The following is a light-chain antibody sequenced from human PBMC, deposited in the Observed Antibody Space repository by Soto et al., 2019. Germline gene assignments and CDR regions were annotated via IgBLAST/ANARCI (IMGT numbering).Light chain of an antibody. V-gene: IGLV2-14*03. CDR3: TSYTSSRTYV. J-gene: IGLJ1*01. CDR1: SNDVGAYNY. CDR2: DVS. Sequence: QSVLTQPASVSGSPGQSITVSCTGTSNDVGAYNYVSWYQQHPGTAPKLMIYDVSNRPSGVSIRFSGSQSGNTASLTISGLQAEDEADYYCTSYTSSRTYVFGTGTKLTVL.